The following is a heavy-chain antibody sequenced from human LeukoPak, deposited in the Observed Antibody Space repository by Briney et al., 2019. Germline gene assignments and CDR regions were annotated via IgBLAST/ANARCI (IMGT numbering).Heavy chain of an antibody. CDR2: IIPIFGTA. CDR3: ARETTTGGPFDC. J-gene: IGHJ4*02. D-gene: IGHD1-1*01. CDR1: GGTFSSYA. Sequence: ASVKVSCKASGGTFSSYAISWVRQAPGQGLEWMGGIIPIFGTASYAQKFQGRVTITTDESTSTAYMELSSLRSEDTAVYYCARETTTGGPFDCWGQGTLVTVSS. V-gene: IGHV1-69*05.